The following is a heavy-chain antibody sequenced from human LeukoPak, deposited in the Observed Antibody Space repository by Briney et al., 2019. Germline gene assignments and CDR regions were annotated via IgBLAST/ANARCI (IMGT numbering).Heavy chain of an antibody. CDR3: ARETALEWLLLYYFDY. V-gene: IGHV1-46*01. CDR1: GYTFTSYY. J-gene: IGHJ4*02. Sequence: ASVKVSCKASGYTFTSYYMHWVRQAPGQGLEWMGIINPSGGSTSCAQKFQGRVTMTRDTSTSTVYMELSSLRSEDTAVYYCARETALEWLLLYYFDYWGQGTLVTVSS. D-gene: IGHD3-3*01. CDR2: INPSGGST.